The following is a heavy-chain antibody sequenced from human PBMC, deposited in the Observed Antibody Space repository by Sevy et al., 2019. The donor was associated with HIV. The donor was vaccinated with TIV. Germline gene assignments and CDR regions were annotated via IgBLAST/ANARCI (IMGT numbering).Heavy chain of an antibody. V-gene: IGHV3-33*01. D-gene: IGHD5-18*01. Sequence: GGSLRLSCAASGFTFSSYGMHWVRRAPGKGLEWVALTWYDGSTKFYADSVKGRFTISRDNSKNILYLQMNSLRADDTAVYYCARVRSIYVDTTHYYGMDVWGQGTTVTVSS. CDR2: TWYDGSTK. CDR1: GFTFSSYG. CDR3: ARVRSIYVDTTHYYGMDV. J-gene: IGHJ6*02.